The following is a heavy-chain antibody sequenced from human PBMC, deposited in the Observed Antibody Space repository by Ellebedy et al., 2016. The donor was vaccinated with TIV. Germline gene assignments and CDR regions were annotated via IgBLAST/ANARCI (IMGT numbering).Heavy chain of an antibody. CDR3: ARGNYYGSGSYYSHDAFDI. D-gene: IGHD3-10*01. J-gene: IGHJ3*02. V-gene: IGHV1-8*03. CDR2: MSPISGNT. CDR1: GYTFTSYD. Sequence: AASVKVSCKASGYTFTSYDINWVRQASGQGLEWMGWMSPISGNTGYAQKFQGRVTITRNTSISTAYMELSSLRSEATAVYYCARGNYYGSGSYYSHDAFDIWGQGTMVTVSS.